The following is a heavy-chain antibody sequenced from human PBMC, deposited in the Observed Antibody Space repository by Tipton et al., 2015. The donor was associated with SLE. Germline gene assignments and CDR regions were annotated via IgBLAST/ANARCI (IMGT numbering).Heavy chain of an antibody. D-gene: IGHD6-19*01. CDR3: ARDRKYSSGWYNDAFDI. Sequence: TLSLTCTVSGGSISSGSYYWSWIRQPAGKGLEWIGYIYYSGSTYYNPSLKSRVTISVDTSKNQFSLKLSSVTAADTAVYYCARDRKYSSGWYNDAFDIWGQGTMVTVSS. J-gene: IGHJ3*02. V-gene: IGHV4-61*10. CDR2: IYYSGST. CDR1: GGSISSGSYY.